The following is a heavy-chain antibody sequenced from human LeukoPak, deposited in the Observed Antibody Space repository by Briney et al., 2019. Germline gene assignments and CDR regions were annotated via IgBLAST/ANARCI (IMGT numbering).Heavy chain of an antibody. Sequence: GESLKISCKGSGYSFTSYWIGWVRQMPGKGLEWMGIIYPGDSDTRYSPSFQGQVTISADKSISTAYLQWSSLKASDTAMYYCARRGSSSGGVGDYYYYYMDVWGKGTTVTVSS. V-gene: IGHV5-51*01. CDR3: ARRGSSSGGVGDYYYYYMDV. D-gene: IGHD6-6*01. CDR2: IYPGDSDT. J-gene: IGHJ6*03. CDR1: GYSFTSYW.